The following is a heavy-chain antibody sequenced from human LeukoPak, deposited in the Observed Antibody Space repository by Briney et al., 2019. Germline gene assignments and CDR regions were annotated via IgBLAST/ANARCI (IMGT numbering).Heavy chain of an antibody. V-gene: IGHV4-59*01. D-gene: IGHD1-26*01. CDR1: GGSISSYY. CDR2: IYYSGST. CDR3: ARSVGASYAFDI. J-gene: IGHJ3*02. Sequence: SETLSLTCTVSGGSISSYYWSWIRQPPGKGLEWIGNIYYSGSTNYNPSLKSRVTISVDTSKNQFSLKLSSVTAADTAVYYCARSVGASYAFDIWGQGTMVTVSS.